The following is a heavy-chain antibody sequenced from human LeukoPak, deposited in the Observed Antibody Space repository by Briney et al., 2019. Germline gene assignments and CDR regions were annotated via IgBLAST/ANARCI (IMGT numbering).Heavy chain of an antibody. J-gene: IGHJ6*03. D-gene: IGHD2-2*02. Sequence: EALKISCKGSGYSFTSYWIGWVRQMPGKGREGMGSIYPDDSDTRYSPSFQGQVTISADKSISTASLQWSSLKASDTAMYYCARAIDCSSTSCYNGYYYYMDVWGKGTTVTVSS. CDR3: ARAIDCSSTSCYNGYYYYMDV. CDR1: GYSFTSYW. CDR2: IYPDDSDT. V-gene: IGHV5-51*01.